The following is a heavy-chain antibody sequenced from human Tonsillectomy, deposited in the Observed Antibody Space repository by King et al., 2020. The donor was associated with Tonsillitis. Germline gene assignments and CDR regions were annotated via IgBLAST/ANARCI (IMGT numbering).Heavy chain of an antibody. CDR2: IRFDGTNK. J-gene: IGHJ5*01. CDR1: GFNFSSYG. V-gene: IGHV3-30*02. Sequence: VQLVESGGGVVQPGGSLRLSCAASGFNFSSYGMQWVRQAPGKGLEWVAFIRFDGTNKYYVDSVKGRFTISRDNSKNTVYVQMNSLRPEDTAVYYCASQPFDCWGRGTLVTVSS. CDR3: ASQPFDC.